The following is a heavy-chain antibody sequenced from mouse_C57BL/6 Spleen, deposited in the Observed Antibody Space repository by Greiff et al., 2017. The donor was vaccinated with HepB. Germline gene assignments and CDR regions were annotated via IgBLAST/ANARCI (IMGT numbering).Heavy chain of an antibody. CDR2: ISSGSSTI. Sequence: EVQWVESGGGLVKPGGSLKLSCAASGFTFSDYGMHWVRQAPEKGLEWVAYISSGSSTIYYADTVKGRFTISRDNAKNTLFLQMTSLRSEDTAMYYCARPLGYGSSYEYFDVWGTGTTVTVSS. V-gene: IGHV5-17*01. J-gene: IGHJ1*03. CDR3: ARPLGYGSSYEYFDV. D-gene: IGHD1-1*01. CDR1: GFTFSDYG.